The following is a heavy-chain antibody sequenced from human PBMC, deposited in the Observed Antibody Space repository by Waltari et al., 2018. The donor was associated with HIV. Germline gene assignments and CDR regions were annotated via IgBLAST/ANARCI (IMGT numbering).Heavy chain of an antibody. CDR1: GYSFTSYD. Sequence: GYSFTSYDINWVRQATGQGLEWMGWMTPSSGNTGSAQKFQGRVTMSRNTSVSTVYMELSTLTSDDTAIYFCARGGSTHTHFAYWGQGTLVTVSS. V-gene: IGHV1-8*01. CDR3: ARGGSTHTHFAY. CDR2: MTPSSGNT. J-gene: IGHJ4*02. D-gene: IGHD1-26*01.